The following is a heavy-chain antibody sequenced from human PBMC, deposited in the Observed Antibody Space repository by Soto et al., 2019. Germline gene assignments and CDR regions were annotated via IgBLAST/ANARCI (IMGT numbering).Heavy chain of an antibody. D-gene: IGHD5-12*01. CDR2: ISADNGNT. Sequence: QVQLVQSGAEVKKPGASVKVSCKTSGYTFSNYGINWVRQAPGQGLEWMGWISADNGNTNFAQKLQGRVSLTTDTSSSTSYRELRSLTCDDTAVYYCARDLVPGYTGFSDYWGQGTLVTVSS. V-gene: IGHV1-18*01. CDR3: ARDLVPGYTGFSDY. CDR1: GYTFSNYG. J-gene: IGHJ4*02.